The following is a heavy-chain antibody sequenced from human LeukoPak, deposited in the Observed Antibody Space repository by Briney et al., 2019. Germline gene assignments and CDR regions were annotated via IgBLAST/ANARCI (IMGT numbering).Heavy chain of an antibody. CDR3: ARTVLMVYAFDY. CDR2: IYYSGST. D-gene: IGHD2-8*01. CDR1: GGSISSGGYY. J-gene: IGHJ4*02. V-gene: IGHV4-31*03. Sequence: PSQTLSLTCTVSGGSISSGGYYWSWIRQHPGKGLEWIGYIYYSGSTYYNPSLKSRVTISVDTSKNQFSLKLSSVTAADTAVYYCARTVLMVYAFDYWGQGTLVTVSS.